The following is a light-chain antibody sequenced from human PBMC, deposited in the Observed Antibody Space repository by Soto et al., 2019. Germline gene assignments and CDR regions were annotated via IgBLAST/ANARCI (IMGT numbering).Light chain of an antibody. Sequence: IQMTQSSSSLSASVGDRVTITCRASQSISSYLNWYQQKPGKAPKLLIYAASSLQSGVPSRFSGSGSGTDFTLTISSLQPEDFATYYCQQSGTFGQGTKVDI. J-gene: IGKJ1*01. V-gene: IGKV1-39*01. CDR2: AAS. CDR3: QQSGT. CDR1: QSISSY.